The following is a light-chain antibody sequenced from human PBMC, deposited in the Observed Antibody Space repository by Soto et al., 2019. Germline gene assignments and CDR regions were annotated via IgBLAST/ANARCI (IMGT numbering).Light chain of an antibody. CDR1: QSVRSN. CDR3: QQYNDWPGT. J-gene: IGKJ2*01. CDR2: GAS. Sequence: EIVMTQSPGTLSVSPGERATLSCRASQSVRSNLAWYQQKPGQAPRILIYGASTRATGIPARFSGSGSGTELTLTISSLQSEDFAVYYCQQYNDWPGTFGQGTTLEVK. V-gene: IGKV3-15*01.